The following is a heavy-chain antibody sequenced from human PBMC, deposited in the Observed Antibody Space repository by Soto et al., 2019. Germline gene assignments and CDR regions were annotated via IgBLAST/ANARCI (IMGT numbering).Heavy chain of an antibody. CDR3: AKEPGTRFDY. Sequence: ESMRLASAASGFALSSYSRSWFRQAPGKGLEWVSAISGSGDSTYYADSVKGRFTISRDNSKNTLYLQMNSLRAEDTAVYYCAKEPGTRFDYWGQGTLVTVSS. CDR1: GFALSSYS. V-gene: IGHV3-23*01. CDR2: ISGSGDST. J-gene: IGHJ4*02.